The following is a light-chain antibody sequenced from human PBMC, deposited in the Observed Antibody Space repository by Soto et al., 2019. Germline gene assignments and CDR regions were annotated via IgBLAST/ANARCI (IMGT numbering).Light chain of an antibody. CDR2: LGS. V-gene: IGKV2-28*01. CDR1: HTLLHSNGYTY. J-gene: IGKJ5*01. CDR3: MQGLRPMYT. Sequence: EIAMTQSPLSLAFTPGEPASISCRSSHTLLHSNGYTYLDWYLQKPGQSPQLLIYLGSNRASGVPDRFSGSGSGTDFTLKISRVEAEDVGIFYCMQGLRPMYTFGQGTRLEIK.